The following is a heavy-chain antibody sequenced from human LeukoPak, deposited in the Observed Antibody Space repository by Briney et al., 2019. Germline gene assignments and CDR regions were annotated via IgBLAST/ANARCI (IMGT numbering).Heavy chain of an antibody. CDR2: IYSSGNT. CDR3: ARENIAARPLDY. V-gene: IGHV4-4*07. D-gene: IGHD6-6*01. Sequence: SETLSLTCTVSGGSISSYYWSWIRQPAGKGLEWIGRIYSSGNTNYNSSLQSRVNMSVDTSKNQFSLKLTSVTAADTAVYYCARENIAARPLDYWGQGTLVTVSS. J-gene: IGHJ4*02. CDR1: GGSISSYY.